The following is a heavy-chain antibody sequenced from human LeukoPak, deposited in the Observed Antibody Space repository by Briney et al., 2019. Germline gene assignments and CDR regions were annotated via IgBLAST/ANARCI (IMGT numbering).Heavy chain of an antibody. J-gene: IGHJ5*02. Sequence: SETLSLTCTVSGGSIISDNYYWGWIRQAPGKGLEWMGTIYYTGSAYYKSSLKSRVTISVDTSKNQFSLNLSSVTAADTAVYYCARSRAFNSGAFDPWGQGSLVTVSS. V-gene: IGHV4-39*01. CDR3: ARSRAFNSGAFDP. CDR1: GGSIISDNYY. D-gene: IGHD1-26*01. CDR2: IYYTGSA.